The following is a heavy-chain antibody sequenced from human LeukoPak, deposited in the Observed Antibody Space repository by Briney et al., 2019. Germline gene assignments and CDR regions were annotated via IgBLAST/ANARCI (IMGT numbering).Heavy chain of an antibody. Sequence: GGSLRLSCAASGFTLSSYSMNWVRQAPGKGLEWVSYISGTSRTIYYADSVKGRFTISRDNAKNSLYLQMNSLRDEDTAVYFCARGGRYYFDYWGQGTMVTVSS. CDR2: ISGTSRTI. J-gene: IGHJ4*02. CDR3: ARGGRYYFDY. D-gene: IGHD1-26*01. V-gene: IGHV3-48*02. CDR1: GFTLSSYS.